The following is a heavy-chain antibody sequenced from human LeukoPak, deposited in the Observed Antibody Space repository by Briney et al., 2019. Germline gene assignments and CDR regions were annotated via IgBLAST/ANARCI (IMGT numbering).Heavy chain of an antibody. CDR2: ISYSGDST. J-gene: IGHJ4*02. V-gene: IGHV3-64D*06. Sequence: GGSPRLSCSVSGFSFSNYAMHWVRQAPGKGPTFLSAISYSGDSTYYADSVKGRFTISRDNSKNTVYLQMSGLRAEDTAVYYCVRVSSGWFFDHWGQGTLVTVSS. CDR1: GFSFSNYA. CDR3: VRVSSGWFFDH. D-gene: IGHD6-19*01.